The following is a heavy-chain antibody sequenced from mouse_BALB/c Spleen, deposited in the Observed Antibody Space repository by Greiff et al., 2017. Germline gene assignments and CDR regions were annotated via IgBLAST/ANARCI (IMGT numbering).Heavy chain of an antibody. CDR1: GFTFSSYG. CDR2: ISSGGSYT. Sequence: EVKLVESGGDLVKPGGSLKLSCAASGFTFSSYGMSWVRQTPDKRLEWVATISSGGSYTYYPDSVKGRFTISRDNAKNTLYLQMSSLKSEDTAMYYCARHGDDGYYGDAMDYWGQGTSVTVSS. CDR3: ARHGDDGYYGDAMDY. V-gene: IGHV5-6*01. J-gene: IGHJ4*01. D-gene: IGHD2-3*01.